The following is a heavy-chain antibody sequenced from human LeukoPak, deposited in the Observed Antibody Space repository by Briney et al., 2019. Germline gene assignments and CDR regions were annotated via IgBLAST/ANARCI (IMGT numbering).Heavy chain of an antibody. CDR1: GGSISSGGYY. CDR3: ARDIAAAGTDY. D-gene: IGHD6-13*01. CDR2: IYHSGST. Sequence: SQTLSLTCTVSGGSISSGGYYWSWIRQPPGKGLEWIVYIYHSGSTYYNPSLKSRVTISVDRSKNQFSLKLSSVTAADTAVYYCARDIAAAGTDYWGQGTLVTVSS. J-gene: IGHJ4*02. V-gene: IGHV4-30-2*01.